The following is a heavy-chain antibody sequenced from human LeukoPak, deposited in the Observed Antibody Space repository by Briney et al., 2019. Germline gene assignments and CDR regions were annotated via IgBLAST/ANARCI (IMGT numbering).Heavy chain of an antibody. V-gene: IGHV3-74*01. CDR1: GLTFSSYW. Sequence: GGSLRLSCAASGLTFSSYWMHWVRQAPGRGLVWVSRIHSDEIRTNYADSVTGRFTISRDNAKNTVYLQMNSLRNEDTAVYYCARGIYGDPVAFDYWGQATLVTVSS. CDR2: IHSDEIRT. CDR3: ARGIYGDPVAFDY. D-gene: IGHD4/OR15-4a*01. J-gene: IGHJ4*02.